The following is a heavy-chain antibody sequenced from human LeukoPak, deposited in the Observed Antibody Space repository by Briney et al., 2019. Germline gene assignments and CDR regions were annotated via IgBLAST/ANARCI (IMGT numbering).Heavy chain of an antibody. Sequence: GGPLRLSCGAYGFAFSNSDMHWVRQAPGMGLEWVALIRYDGSDKYYVDSVKGRFIISRDNSNNILYLQMNSLTADDTALYYCGKNRLGQQYADAFKIWGQGTVV. D-gene: IGHD6-13*01. CDR3: GKNRLGQQYADAFKI. J-gene: IGHJ3*02. CDR2: IRYDGSDK. V-gene: IGHV3-30*02. CDR1: GFAFSNSD.